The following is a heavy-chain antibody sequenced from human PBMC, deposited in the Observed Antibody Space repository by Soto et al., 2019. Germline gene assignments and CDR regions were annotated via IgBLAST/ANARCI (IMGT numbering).Heavy chain of an antibody. Sequence: EVQLLESGGGLVQPGGSLRLSCAASGFTFSSYAMSWVRQAPGKGLEWVSAISGSGGSTYYADSVKGRFTISRDNSKNTVYLQWNGLRGEDTAVYYCAKGPFLGYCSSTSCYGGDYLCQGTLVTVSS. V-gene: IGHV3-23*01. CDR2: ISGSGGST. D-gene: IGHD2-2*01. CDR1: GFTFSSYA. J-gene: IGHJ4*02. CDR3: AKGPFLGYCSSTSCYGGDY.